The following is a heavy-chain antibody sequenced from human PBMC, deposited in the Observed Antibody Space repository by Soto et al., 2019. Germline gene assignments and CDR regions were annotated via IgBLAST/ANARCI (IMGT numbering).Heavy chain of an antibody. J-gene: IGHJ5*02. V-gene: IGHV3-23*04. CDR2: ISGSGGST. CDR1: GFSFSSYA. Sequence: EVQVVESGGGFVQPGGSLRLSCAASGFSFSSYAMSWVRQAPGKGLEWVSAISGSGGSTYYADSVKGRFTISRDNSKNTLYLQMNSLRAEDTAVYYCAKDVLARFGGWLDPWGQGTLVTVSS. D-gene: IGHD3-3*01. CDR3: AKDVLARFGGWLDP.